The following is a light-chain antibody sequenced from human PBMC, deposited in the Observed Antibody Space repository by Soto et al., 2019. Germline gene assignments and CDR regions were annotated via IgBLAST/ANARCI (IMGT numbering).Light chain of an antibody. CDR1: RSNIGAGFD. Sequence: QAVVTQPPSVSGAPGQRVTISCTGTRSNIGAGFDVHWYQQLPGTAPKLLIYDNNNRPSGVPDRFSGSKSGTSASPAITGLQAEDEADYYCQSYDGSLSGPVVFGGGTKVTVL. CDR3: QSYDGSLSGPVV. CDR2: DNN. V-gene: IGLV1-40*01. J-gene: IGLJ2*01.